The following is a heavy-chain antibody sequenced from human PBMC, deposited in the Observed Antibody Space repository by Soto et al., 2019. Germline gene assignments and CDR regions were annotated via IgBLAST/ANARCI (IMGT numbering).Heavy chain of an antibody. CDR3: ARDGDSSSWRGGWGYFDY. CDR1: GFTFSSYS. J-gene: IGHJ4*02. D-gene: IGHD6-13*01. CDR2: ISSSSSYI. V-gene: IGHV3-21*01. Sequence: EVQLVESGGGLVKPGGSRRLSCAASGFTFSSYSMNWVRQAPGKGLEWVSSISSSSSYIYYADSVRGRFTISRDNAKNSLYLQMNSLRAEDTAVYYCARDGDSSSWRGGWGYFDYWGQGTLVTVSS.